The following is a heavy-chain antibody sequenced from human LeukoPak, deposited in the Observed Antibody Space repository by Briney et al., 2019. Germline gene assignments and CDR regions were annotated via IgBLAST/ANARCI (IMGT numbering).Heavy chain of an antibody. CDR2: IYYSGST. D-gene: IGHD2-15*01. Sequence: SETQSLLCTVSGVSISSYYWSWIRQPPGKGLEWIGYIYYSGSTNYNPSLKSRVTISLDTSKKQFSLKLSSVTAADTAVYYCARHDPAATSAPLKWGHGNLVTVSS. J-gene: IGHJ4*03. V-gene: IGHV4-59*08. CDR1: GVSISSYY. CDR3: ARHDPAATSAPLK.